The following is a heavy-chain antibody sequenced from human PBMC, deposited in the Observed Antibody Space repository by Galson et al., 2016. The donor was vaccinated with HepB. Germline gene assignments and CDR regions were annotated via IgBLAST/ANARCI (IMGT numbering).Heavy chain of an antibody. CDR2: FSGSGSGDNT. V-gene: IGHV3-23*01. Sequence: SLRLSCAASEFTLSSYAMNWVRQAPGKGLEWVSSFSGSGSGDNTYYADSVKGRFTISRDSSKNMLFLQMNSLRAEDTAIYYCAREVASTPSWFFDLWGRGTLVTVSS. D-gene: IGHD2-15*01. J-gene: IGHJ2*01. CDR3: AREVASTPSWFFDL. CDR1: EFTLSSYA.